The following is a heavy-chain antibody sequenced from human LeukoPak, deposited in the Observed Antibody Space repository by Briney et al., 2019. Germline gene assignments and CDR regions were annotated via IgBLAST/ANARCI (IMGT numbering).Heavy chain of an antibody. CDR3: ARVPWGYDSRDPIGY. J-gene: IGHJ4*02. CDR1: GFTFSSCG. Sequence: GGSLRLSCAASGFTFSSCGMHWVRQAPGKGLEWVAVISYDGSSKYYADSVKGRFTISRDNSKNTLSLQMSSLRAEDTAVYYCARVPWGYDSRDPIGYWGQGTLVTVSS. V-gene: IGHV3-30*03. CDR2: ISYDGSSK. D-gene: IGHD3-22*01.